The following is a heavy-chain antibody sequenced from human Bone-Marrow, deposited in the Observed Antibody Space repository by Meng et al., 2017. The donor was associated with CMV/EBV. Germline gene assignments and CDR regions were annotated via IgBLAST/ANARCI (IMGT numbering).Heavy chain of an antibody. J-gene: IGHJ6*02. CDR3: AKDRVGVLWFGEGGVMDV. Sequence: GGSLRLSCAASGFTFSSYAMSWVRQAPGKGLEWVSAISGSGGSTYYADSVKGRFIISRDNSKNTLYLQMNSLRAEDTAVYYCAKDRVGVLWFGEGGVMDVWGQGTTVTVSS. CDR2: ISGSGGST. D-gene: IGHD3-10*01. CDR1: GFTFSSYA. V-gene: IGHV3-23*01.